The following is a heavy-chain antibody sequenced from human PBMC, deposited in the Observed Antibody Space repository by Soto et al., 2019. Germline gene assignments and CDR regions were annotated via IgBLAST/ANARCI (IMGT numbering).Heavy chain of an antibody. CDR1: GYTFTSYG. CDR2: ISAYNGNT. J-gene: IGHJ4*02. CDR3: ARDRAIVVVPAAIGGY. D-gene: IGHD2-2*02. Sequence: ASVKVSCKASGYTFTSYGISWGRQAPGQGLEWMGWISAYNGNTNYAQKLQGRVTMTTDTSTGTAYMELRSLRSDDTAVYYCARDRAIVVVPAAIGGYWGQGTLVTVSS. V-gene: IGHV1-18*01.